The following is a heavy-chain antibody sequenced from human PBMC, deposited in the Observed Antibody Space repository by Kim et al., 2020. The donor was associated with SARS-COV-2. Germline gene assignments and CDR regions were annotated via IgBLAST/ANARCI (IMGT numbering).Heavy chain of an antibody. CDR1: GYTLSKYA. CDR2: INAGSGNT. D-gene: IGHD3-10*01. Sequence: ASVKVSCKASGYTLSKYAINWVRQAPGQRLEWMGWINAGSGNTKYAETFQDRVTMTWDTSASAASMELSSLRSEDTAVYYCARSNLLRGASSHGEGFDVW. CDR3: ARSNLLRGASSHGEGFDV. J-gene: IGHJ3*01. V-gene: IGHV1-3*01.